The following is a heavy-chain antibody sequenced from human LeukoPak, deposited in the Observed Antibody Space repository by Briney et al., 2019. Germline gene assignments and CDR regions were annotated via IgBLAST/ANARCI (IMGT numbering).Heavy chain of an antibody. J-gene: IGHJ4*02. D-gene: IGHD4-17*01. Sequence: PGGSLRLSCAASGFTFSSYWMSWVRQAPGKGLEWVSSISSSSSYIYYADSVKGRFTISRDNAKNSLYLQMNSLRAEDTAVYYCASGSTVTGVDYWGQGTLVTVSS. V-gene: IGHV3-21*01. CDR3: ASGSTVTGVDY. CDR1: GFTFSSYW. CDR2: ISSSSSYI.